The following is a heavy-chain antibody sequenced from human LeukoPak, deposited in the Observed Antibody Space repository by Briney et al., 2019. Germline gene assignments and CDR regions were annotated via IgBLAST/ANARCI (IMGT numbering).Heavy chain of an antibody. J-gene: IGHJ4*02. Sequence: GGSLRLSCAASGFTFSSYAMHWVRQAPGKGLEWVAVISYDGSNKYYADSVKGRFTISRDSSKNTLYLQMNSLRAEDTAVYYCAREYYYDSSGSPDYWGQGTLVTVSS. D-gene: IGHD3-22*01. CDR3: AREYYYDSSGSPDY. CDR2: ISYDGSNK. CDR1: GFTFSSYA. V-gene: IGHV3-30-3*01.